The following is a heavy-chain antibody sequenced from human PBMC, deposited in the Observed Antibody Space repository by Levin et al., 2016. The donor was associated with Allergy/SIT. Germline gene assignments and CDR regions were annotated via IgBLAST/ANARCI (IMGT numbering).Heavy chain of an antibody. Sequence: WIRQPPGKGLEWVGFIRSKAYGGTTEYAASVKGRFTISRDDSKSIAYLQMNSLKTEDTAVYYCTRDDPAAGYYYYGMDVWGQGTTVTVSS. D-gene: IGHD6-13*01. CDR3: TRDDPAAGYYYYGMDV. J-gene: IGHJ6*02. V-gene: IGHV3-49*02. CDR2: IRSKAYGGTT.